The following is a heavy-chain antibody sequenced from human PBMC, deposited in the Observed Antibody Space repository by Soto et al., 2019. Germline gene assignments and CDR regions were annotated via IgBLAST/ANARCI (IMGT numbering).Heavy chain of an antibody. CDR2: INTKSGGT. D-gene: IGHD5-12*01. CDR3: ARGPLGRGYSGHSDGPSLQY. Sequence: ASVKVSCKASGYSFTGNYIHWVRQAPGQGLEWMGWINTKSGGTNSAHKFQGRVTMTRNTSISTAYMDLSRLTSDDTALYYCARGPLGRGYSGHSDGPSLQYWGQGALVTVSS. CDR1: GYSFTGNY. V-gene: IGHV1-2*02. J-gene: IGHJ4*02.